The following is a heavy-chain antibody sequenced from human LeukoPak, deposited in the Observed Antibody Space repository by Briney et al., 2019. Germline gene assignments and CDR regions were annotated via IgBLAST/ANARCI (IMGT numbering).Heavy chain of an antibody. CDR3: ARFKSRYSSGWYDSFDY. D-gene: IGHD6-19*01. V-gene: IGHV3-30-3*01. J-gene: IGHJ4*02. CDR2: ISYDGSNK. Sequence: GGSLRLSCAASGFTFSSYAMHWVRQAPGKGLEWVAVISYDGSNKYYADSVKGRFTISRDNSKNTLYLQMNSLRAEDTAVYYCARFKSRYSSGWYDSFDYWGQGTLVTVSS. CDR1: GFTFSSYA.